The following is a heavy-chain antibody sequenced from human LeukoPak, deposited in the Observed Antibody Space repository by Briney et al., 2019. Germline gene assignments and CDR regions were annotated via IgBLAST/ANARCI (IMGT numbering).Heavy chain of an antibody. CDR3: AAWTYSGYYFAFDY. J-gene: IGHJ4*02. D-gene: IGHD3-22*01. Sequence: PSETLSLTCTVSGGSISSYYWSWIRQPPGKGLEWIGYIYYGGSTNYNPSLKSRVTISVDTSKNQFSLKLSSVTAADTAVYYCAAWTYSGYYFAFDYWGQGTLVTVSS. CDR1: GGSISSYY. CDR2: IYYGGST. V-gene: IGHV4-59*01.